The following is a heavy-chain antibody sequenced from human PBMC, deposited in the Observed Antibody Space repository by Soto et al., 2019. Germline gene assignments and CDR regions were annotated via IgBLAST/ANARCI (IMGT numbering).Heavy chain of an antibody. J-gene: IGHJ6*03. V-gene: IGHV4-31*03. D-gene: IGHD4-4*01. CDR1: GGSISSGGYY. CDR2: IYYSGST. CDR3: ARVPPDSNWHYYYYMDV. Sequence: QVQLQESGPGLVKPSQTLSLTCTVSGGSISSGGYYWSWIRQHPGQGLEWLGYIYYSGSTYYNPSLKCRVTISVDTSKNRFSLKLSSVTAADTAVYYCARVPPDSNWHYYYYMDVWGKGTTVTVSS.